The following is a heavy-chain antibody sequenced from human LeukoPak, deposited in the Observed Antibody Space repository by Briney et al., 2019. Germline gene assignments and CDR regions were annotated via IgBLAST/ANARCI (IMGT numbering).Heavy chain of an antibody. CDR1: GDSISSSTYY. CDR3: ARGTYYDFWSGYRNWFDP. D-gene: IGHD3-3*01. J-gene: IGHJ5*02. Sequence: SETLSLTCTVSGDSISSSTYYWGWIRQPPGKGLEWIGYIYYSGSTNYNPSLKSRVTISVDTSKNQFSLKLSSVTAADTAVYYCARGTYYDFWSGYRNWFDPWGQGTLVTVSS. CDR2: IYYSGST. V-gene: IGHV4-61*05.